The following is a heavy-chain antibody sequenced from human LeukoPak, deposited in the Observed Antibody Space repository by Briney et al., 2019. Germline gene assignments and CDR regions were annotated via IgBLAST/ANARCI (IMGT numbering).Heavy chain of an antibody. Sequence: GGSLRLSCAASGFTFSSYAMHWVRQAPGKGLEYVSAITTNGGRTYYANSVKGRFTISRDNSRNTLYLQMGSLRPEDMAVYYCARDLVVGATAFDFWGQGTLVTVFS. CDR2: ITTNGGRT. CDR1: GFTFSSYA. V-gene: IGHV3-64*01. J-gene: IGHJ3*01. CDR3: ARDLVVGATAFDF. D-gene: IGHD1-26*01.